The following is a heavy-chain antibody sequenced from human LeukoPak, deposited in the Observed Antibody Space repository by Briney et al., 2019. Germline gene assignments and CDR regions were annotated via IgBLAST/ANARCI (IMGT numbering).Heavy chain of an antibody. Sequence: ASVKVSCKASGYTFTSYYMHWVRQAPGQGLEWMGIINPSGGSTSYAQKFQGRVTMTRDTSTSTVYMELSSLRSEDTAVYYCARTSWDYDSSGYYLEWFDPWGQGTLVTVSS. CDR2: INPSGGST. V-gene: IGHV1-46*01. J-gene: IGHJ5*02. CDR3: ARTSWDYDSSGYYLEWFDP. D-gene: IGHD3-22*01. CDR1: GYTFTSYY.